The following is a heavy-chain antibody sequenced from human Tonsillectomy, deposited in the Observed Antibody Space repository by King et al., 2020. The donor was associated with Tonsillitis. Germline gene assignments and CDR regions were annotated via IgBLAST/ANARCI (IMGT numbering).Heavy chain of an antibody. D-gene: IGHD5-18*01. V-gene: IGHV3-48*01. CDR2: ISSSSSII. Sequence: VQLVESGGGLVQPGGSLRLSCAASGFTFSSYSMNWVRQAPGKGLEWVSYISSSSSIIYYADSVKGRFTISRDNAKNSLYLQMNSLRAEDTAVYYCARGEIQLWLAYYFDYWGQGTLVTVSS. CDR1: GFTFSSYS. CDR3: ARGEIQLWLAYYFDY. J-gene: IGHJ4*02.